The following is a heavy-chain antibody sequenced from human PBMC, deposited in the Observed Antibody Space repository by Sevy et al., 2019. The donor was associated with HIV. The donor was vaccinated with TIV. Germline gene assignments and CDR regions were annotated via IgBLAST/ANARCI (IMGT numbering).Heavy chain of an antibody. V-gene: IGHV1-2*02. CDR1: GYTFTGFY. CDR2: LNPKSGGT. D-gene: IGHD2-15*01. Sequence: ASVKVSCKTSGYTFTGFYIHWVRQAPGQGLEWMGWLNPKSGGTEYAQKFQGRVTMTRDRSISTVYMELNSLRSDDTAVYYCARVVAVDRVDEHFDYWGQGSLVTVSS. J-gene: IGHJ4*01. CDR3: ARVVAVDRVDEHFDY.